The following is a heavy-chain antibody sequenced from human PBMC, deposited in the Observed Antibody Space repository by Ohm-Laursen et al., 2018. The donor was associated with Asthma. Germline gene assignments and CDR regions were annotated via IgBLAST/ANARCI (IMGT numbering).Heavy chain of an antibody. J-gene: IGHJ6*02. CDR2: ISYDGSEI. CDR3: AKDLNGFDWLLSRSSGMDV. Sequence: SLRLSCAASGFNFSPCGMHWVRQAPGKGLEWVAVISYDGSEIFYADSVKGRFTISRDNSKNTLYLQMNSLRAEDTAVYYCAKDLNGFDWLLSRSSGMDVWGRGTTVTVSS. CDR1: GFNFSPCG. D-gene: IGHD3-9*01. V-gene: IGHV3-30*18.